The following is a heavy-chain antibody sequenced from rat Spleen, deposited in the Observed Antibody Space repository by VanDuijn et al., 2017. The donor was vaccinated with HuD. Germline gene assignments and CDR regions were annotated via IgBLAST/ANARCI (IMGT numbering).Heavy chain of an antibody. Sequence: EVQLVESGGGLVQPGRSLKLSCAASGFTFSNYDMAWVRQAPTKGLEWVASISPSGGSTYYRDSVKGRFTVSRDNAKSTLYLQMDSLRSEETASYYCARHANNYDWFAYWGQGVMVTVSS. V-gene: IGHV5-25*01. J-gene: IGHJ2*01. CDR1: GFTFSNYD. CDR3: ARHANNYDWFAY. D-gene: IGHD1-10*01. CDR2: ISPSGGST.